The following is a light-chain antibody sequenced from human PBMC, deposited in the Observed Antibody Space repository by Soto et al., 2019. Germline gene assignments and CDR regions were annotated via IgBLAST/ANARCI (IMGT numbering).Light chain of an antibody. CDR3: MQALQTWT. Sequence: DLVMTQSPLSLPVTPGEPASISCRSSQSLLHSNGYNYLDWYLQKPGQSPQLLIYLGSNRASGVPDRFRGSGSGTDFTLKISRVGAEDVGVYYCMQALQTWTFGQGTKVEIK. V-gene: IGKV2-28*01. J-gene: IGKJ1*01. CDR1: QSLLHSNGYNY. CDR2: LGS.